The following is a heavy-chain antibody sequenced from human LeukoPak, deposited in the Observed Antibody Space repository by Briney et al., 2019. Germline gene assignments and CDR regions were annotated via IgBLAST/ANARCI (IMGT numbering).Heavy chain of an antibody. J-gene: IGHJ4*02. CDR3: AKDRVGPMSLSAAGDY. CDR1: GFTFSSYA. CDR2: ISYDGSNK. Sequence: GGSLRLSCAASGFTFSSYAMHWVRQAPGKGLEWVAVISYDGSNKYYADSVKGRFTISRDNSKNTLYLQMNSLRAEDTAVYYCAKDRVGPMSLSAAGDYWGQGTLVTVSS. V-gene: IGHV3-30*04. D-gene: IGHD3-10*02.